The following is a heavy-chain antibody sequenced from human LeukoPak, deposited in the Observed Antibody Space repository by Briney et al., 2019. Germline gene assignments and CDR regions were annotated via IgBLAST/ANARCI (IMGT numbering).Heavy chain of an antibody. V-gene: IGHV3-64D*09. D-gene: IGHD1-26*01. CDR1: GFTFNIYA. Sequence: GGSLRLSCSASGFTFNIYALHWVRQAAGECLEYLSGISSNGGTTYSAGSVEGRFTISRDNSKNTLYLQMSSLRPEDTAVYYCVKDSGSSYYYDYCGQGTLVTVSS. CDR3: VKDSGSSYYYDY. CDR2: ISSNGGTT. J-gene: IGHJ4*02.